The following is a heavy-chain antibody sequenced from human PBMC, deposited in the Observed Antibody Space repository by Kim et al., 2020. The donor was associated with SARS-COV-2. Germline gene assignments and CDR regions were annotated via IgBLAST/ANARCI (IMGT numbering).Heavy chain of an antibody. J-gene: IGHJ3*02. V-gene: IGHV3-73*01. D-gene: IGHD1-1*01. Sequence: GGSLRLSCAASGFNFSASAVHWVRQASGKGLEWVGRIKGKPNNYATAYVASVKGRFTISRDDSQNMAYLQMNSLKTEDTAVYYCTGTGRVPFDIWGQGTMVTVSS. CDR2: IKGKPNNYAT. CDR1: GFNFSASA. CDR3: TGTGRVPFDI.